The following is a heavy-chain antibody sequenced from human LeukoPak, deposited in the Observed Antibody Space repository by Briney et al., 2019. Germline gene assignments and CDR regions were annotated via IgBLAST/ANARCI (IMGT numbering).Heavy chain of an antibody. CDR1: GFSFSSYR. CDR2: IRGTGGTT. CDR3: GKDPNGDYVGAFDF. J-gene: IGHJ3*01. Sequence: GGSLRLSCAASGFSFSSYRMNWVRQAPGKGLEWISAIRGTGGTTYYADSVKGRCTISRDNSRNTVYLQMNSLRAEDTALYFCGKDPNGDYVGAFDFWGPGTMVTVSS. D-gene: IGHD4-17*01. V-gene: IGHV3-23*01.